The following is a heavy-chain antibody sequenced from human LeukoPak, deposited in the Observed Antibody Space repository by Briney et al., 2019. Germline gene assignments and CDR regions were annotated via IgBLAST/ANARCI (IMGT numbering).Heavy chain of an antibody. CDR2: ISSSSSYT. V-gene: IGHV3-11*03. J-gene: IGHJ4*02. CDR1: GFTFSDYY. D-gene: IGHD2-2*01. Sequence: GGSLRLSCAASGFTFSDYYMSWIRQAPGKGLEWVSYISSSSSYTNYADSVKGRFTISRDNTKNSLYLQMNSLRAEDTAVYYCARSVVVPSSFDYWGQGTLVTVSS. CDR3: ARSVVVPSSFDY.